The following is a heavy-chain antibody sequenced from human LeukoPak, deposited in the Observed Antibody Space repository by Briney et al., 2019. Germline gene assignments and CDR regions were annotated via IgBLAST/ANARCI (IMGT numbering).Heavy chain of an antibody. CDR3: ARVKMGATVSDYYYYYMDV. CDR2: ITSNGAYT. CDR1: GFTFSDYT. Sequence: GGSLRLSCAASGFTFSDYTIHWVRQAPGKRLQSVSAITSNGAYTHYADSVKGRFTISRDNSRDAVFLQMGGLRIEDMAVYYCARVKMGATVSDYYYYYMDVWGKGTTVTVSS. D-gene: IGHD1-26*01. J-gene: IGHJ6*03. V-gene: IGHV3-64*02.